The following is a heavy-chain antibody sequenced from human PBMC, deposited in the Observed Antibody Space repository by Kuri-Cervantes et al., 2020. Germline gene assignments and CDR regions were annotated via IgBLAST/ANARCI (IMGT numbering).Heavy chain of an antibody. CDR1: SGSISSSSYY. Sequence: SETLSLTCTVSSGSISSSSYYWGWIRQPPGKGLEWIGTIDYSGSTYYNPSLKSRVTISVDTSKNQFSLKLSSVTAADTAVYYCARGGRYCSSTSCYKGFAPVDVGNWFDPWGQGTLVTVSS. CDR2: IDYSGST. J-gene: IGHJ5*02. CDR3: ARGGRYCSSTSCYKGFAPVDVGNWFDP. V-gene: IGHV4-39*07. D-gene: IGHD2-2*02.